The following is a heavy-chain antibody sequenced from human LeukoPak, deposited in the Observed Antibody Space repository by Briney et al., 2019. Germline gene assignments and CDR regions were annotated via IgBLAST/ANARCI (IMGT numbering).Heavy chain of an antibody. V-gene: IGHV3-30-3*01. Sequence: GGSLRLSCAASGFTFSSYWMSWVRQAPGKGLEWVAVISYDGSNKYYADSVKGRFTISRDNSKNTLYLQMNSLRAEDTAVYYCARGRAPRTEYYFDYWGQGTLVTVSS. CDR2: ISYDGSNK. D-gene: IGHD3-10*01. CDR3: ARGRAPRTEYYFDY. J-gene: IGHJ4*02. CDR1: GFTFSSYW.